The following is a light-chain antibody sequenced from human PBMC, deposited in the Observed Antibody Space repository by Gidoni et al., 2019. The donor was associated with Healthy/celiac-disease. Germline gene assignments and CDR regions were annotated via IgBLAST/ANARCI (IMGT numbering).Light chain of an antibody. V-gene: IGKV1-33*01. Sequence: DIQMTQSPSSLSASVGDRVTITCQASQDISNYLNWYQQKPGKAPKLLIYDASNLETGVPSRFIGRGSGTDFTFTISSLQPEDIATYYCQQYDNLPWTFGQGTKVEIK. CDR3: QQYDNLPWT. J-gene: IGKJ1*01. CDR2: DAS. CDR1: QDISNY.